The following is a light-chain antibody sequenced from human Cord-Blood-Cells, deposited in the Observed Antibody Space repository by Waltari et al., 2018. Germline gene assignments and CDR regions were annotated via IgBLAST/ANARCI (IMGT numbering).Light chain of an antibody. Sequence: DIVMTQSTDSLAVSLGERATINCKSSQSVLYSSNNKNYLAWYQQKPGQTPKLLIYWASTRESGVPDRFSGSGSGTDFTLTISSLQAEDVAVYYCQQYYSTPPTFGPGTKVDIK. CDR1: QSVLYSSNNKNY. CDR3: QQYYSTPPT. CDR2: WAS. V-gene: IGKV4-1*01. J-gene: IGKJ3*01.